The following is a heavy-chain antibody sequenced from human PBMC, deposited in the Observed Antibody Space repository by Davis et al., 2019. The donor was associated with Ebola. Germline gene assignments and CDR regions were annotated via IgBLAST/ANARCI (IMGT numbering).Heavy chain of an antibody. CDR3: ARDIAMIVVVIDAFDI. V-gene: IGHV3-21*01. J-gene: IGHJ3*02. Sequence: GSLRLSCAASGFTFSSYSMNLVRQAPGKGLEWVSSISSSGGFIYYAESVKGRFTISRDNAKNSLYLQMNSLRAEDTAVYYCARDIAMIVVVIDAFDIWGQGTMVTVSS. D-gene: IGHD3-22*01. CDR1: GFTFSSYS. CDR2: ISSSGGFI.